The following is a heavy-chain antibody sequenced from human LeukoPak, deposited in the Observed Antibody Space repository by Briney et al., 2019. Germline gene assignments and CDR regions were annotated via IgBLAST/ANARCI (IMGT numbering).Heavy chain of an antibody. J-gene: IGHJ4*02. V-gene: IGHV3-30-3*01. Sequence: PGGSLRLSCAASGFTFSTYATHWVRQAPGKGLEWVAVISYDGSHKYYADSVEGRFTISRDNSKNTLYLQMNSLRAEDTAVFYCARNLGSSVGWYVDYWGQGTLVTVSS. D-gene: IGHD6-19*01. CDR2: ISYDGSHK. CDR3: ARNLGSSVGWYVDY. CDR1: GFTFSTYA.